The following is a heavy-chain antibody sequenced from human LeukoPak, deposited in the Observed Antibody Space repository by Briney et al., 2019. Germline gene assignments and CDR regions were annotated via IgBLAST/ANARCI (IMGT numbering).Heavy chain of an antibody. CDR3: AKDGTSYYYIYY. CDR1: GFTFSSYA. CDR2: IRYDGSNT. Sequence: GGSLRLSCAASGFTFSSYAMSWVRQAPGKGLEWLAFIRYDGSNTYYADSVKGRFTVSRDDSKNTLYLQMNSLRGDDTAVYYCAKDGTSYYYIYYWGQGTLVTVSS. J-gene: IGHJ4*02. D-gene: IGHD2/OR15-2a*01. V-gene: IGHV3-30*02.